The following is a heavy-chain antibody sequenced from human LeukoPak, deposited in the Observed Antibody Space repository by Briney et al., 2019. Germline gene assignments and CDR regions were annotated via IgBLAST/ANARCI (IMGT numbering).Heavy chain of an antibody. V-gene: IGHV3-30*18. Sequence: GGSLRLSCAASGFTVSSNYMSWVRQAPGKGLEWVAVISYDGSNKYYADSVKGRFTISRDNSKNTLYLQMNSLRAEDTAVYYCAKCPYSGSYYGGGYFDYWGQGTLVTVSS. J-gene: IGHJ4*02. CDR2: ISYDGSNK. D-gene: IGHD1-26*01. CDR1: GFTVSSNY. CDR3: AKCPYSGSYYGGGYFDY.